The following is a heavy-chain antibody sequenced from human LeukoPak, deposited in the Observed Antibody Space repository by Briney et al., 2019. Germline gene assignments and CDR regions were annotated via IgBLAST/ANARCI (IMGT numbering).Heavy chain of an antibody. J-gene: IGHJ6*02. D-gene: IGHD1-26*01. V-gene: IGHV4-28*01. CDR3: ARTSSGSYRYYCYGMDV. Sequence: SETLSLTCAVSGYSISSSNWWGWIRQPPGKGLEWIGYIYYSGSTYYNPSLKSRVTMSVDTSKNQFSLKLSSVTAVDTAVYYCARTSSGSYRYYCYGMDVWGQGTTVTVSS. CDR2: IYYSGST. CDR1: GYSISSSNW.